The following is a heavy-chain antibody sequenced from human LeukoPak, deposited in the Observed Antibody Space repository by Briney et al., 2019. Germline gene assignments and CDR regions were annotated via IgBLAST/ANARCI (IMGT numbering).Heavy chain of an antibody. J-gene: IGHJ4*02. CDR3: ARAGRGLRYFDWLTYDY. CDR2: INSDGSST. D-gene: IGHD3-9*01. V-gene: IGHV3-74*01. CDR1: GFTFSSYW. Sequence: GGSLRLSCAASGFTFSSYWMHWLRQAPGKGLRWVSRINSDGSSTNYADSVKGGFTISRDKAKNTLYMQMNRLRGEDTAVYYCARAGRGLRYFDWLTYDYWGQGTLVTVSS.